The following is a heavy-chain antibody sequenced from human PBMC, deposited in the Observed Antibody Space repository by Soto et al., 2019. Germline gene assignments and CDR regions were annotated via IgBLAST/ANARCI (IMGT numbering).Heavy chain of an antibody. D-gene: IGHD3-22*01. V-gene: IGHV1-18*01. CDR1: GYTFTSYG. J-gene: IGHJ6*02. Sequence: GASVKVSCKASGYTFTSYGISWVRQAPGQGLEWMGWISAYNGNTNSAQKLQGRVTMTTDTSTSTAYMELRSLRSDDTAVYYCARGGRHDSSGYYLPFSGMDVWGQGTTVTVSS. CDR2: ISAYNGNT. CDR3: ARGGRHDSSGYYLPFSGMDV.